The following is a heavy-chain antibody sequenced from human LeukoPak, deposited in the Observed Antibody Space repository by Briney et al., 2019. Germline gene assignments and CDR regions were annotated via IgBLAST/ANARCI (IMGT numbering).Heavy chain of an antibody. J-gene: IGHJ5*02. CDR2: INQDGSEK. D-gene: IGHD1-26*01. Sequence: GSLRLSCAASGVTFSDHWMTWVRQTPGKGLEWVAHINQDGSEKHFVDSVEGRFTISRDNDNNSMSLQMNKLRVEDTAVYYCARGATGTYWDWFDPWGQGTLVTVSS. CDR1: GVTFSDHW. CDR3: ARGATGTYWDWFDP. V-gene: IGHV3-7*01.